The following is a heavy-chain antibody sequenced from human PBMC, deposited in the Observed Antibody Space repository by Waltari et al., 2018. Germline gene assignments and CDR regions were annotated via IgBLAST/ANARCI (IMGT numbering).Heavy chain of an antibody. Sequence: QVQLQQSGPGLVKPSQTPSLTCAISGDSLPSDGVAWNWIRQSPSRGLEWLGRTYYRSKWSNDYAVFVKSRISINPDTSKNQFSLQLTSLTPEDTAVYYCARGRNSAFDYWDQGTLVTVSS. J-gene: IGHJ4*02. CDR1: GDSLPSDGVA. V-gene: IGHV6-1*01. D-gene: IGHD1-26*01. CDR2: TYYRSKWSN. CDR3: ARGRNSAFDY.